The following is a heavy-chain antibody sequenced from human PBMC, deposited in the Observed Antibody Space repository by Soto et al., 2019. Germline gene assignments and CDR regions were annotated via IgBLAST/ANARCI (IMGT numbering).Heavy chain of an antibody. D-gene: IGHD3-10*01. CDR1: GGSFRGFY. V-gene: IGHV4-34*01. J-gene: IGHJ6*02. CDR3: ARDSEGYYYYGMDV. Sequence: GGSFRGFYWTWIRQSPGKGLGWPGDINHVGITNYNPSLKSRVSIPVDTSKSQFSLKLSSVTAADTAVYYCARDSEGYYYYGMDVWGQGTTVTVSS. CDR2: INHVGIT.